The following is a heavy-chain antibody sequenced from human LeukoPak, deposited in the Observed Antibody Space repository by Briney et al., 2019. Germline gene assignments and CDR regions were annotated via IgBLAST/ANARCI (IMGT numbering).Heavy chain of an antibody. CDR1: GFTLSSYA. CDR3: AKGNLPLVRGVPFDY. J-gene: IGHJ4*02. CDR2: ISGSGGST. V-gene: IGHV3-23*01. Sequence: GGSLRLSCAASGFTLSSYAMSWVRQAPGEGLEGVTAISGSGGSTYYADSVKGRFTISRDNSKNTLYLQMNSLRAEDTAVYYCAKGNLPLVRGVPFDYWGQGTLVTVSS. D-gene: IGHD3-10*01.